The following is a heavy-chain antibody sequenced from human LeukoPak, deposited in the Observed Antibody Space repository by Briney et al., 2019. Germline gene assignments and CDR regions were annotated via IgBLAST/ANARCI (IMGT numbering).Heavy chain of an antibody. J-gene: IGHJ5*02. D-gene: IGHD2-2*01. Sequence: SQTLSLTCTVSGGSISSGDYYWSWIRQPPGKGLEWIGYIYYSGSTYYNPSLKSRVTISVDTSKNQFSLKLSSVTAADTAVYCCARTQLYCSSTSCYVNWFDPWGQGTLVTVSS. CDR2: IYYSGST. V-gene: IGHV4-30-4*01. CDR3: ARTQLYCSSTSCYVNWFDP. CDR1: GGSISSGDYY.